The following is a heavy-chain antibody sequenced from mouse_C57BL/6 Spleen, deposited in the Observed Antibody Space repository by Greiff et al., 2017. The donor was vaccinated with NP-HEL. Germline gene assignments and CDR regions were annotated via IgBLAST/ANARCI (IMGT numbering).Heavy chain of an antibody. CDR3: ARYDYDGPYYFGY. V-gene: IGHV7-3*01. CDR1: GFTFTDYY. Sequence: EVKLMESGGGLVQPGGSLSLSCAASGFTFTDYYMSWVRQPPGKALEWLGFIRNKANGYTTEYSASVKGRFSISRDNSQSILYLQMKYLRTGNSATYYCARYDYDGPYYFGYWGHSTTLTVAS. CDR2: IRNKANGYTT. J-gene: IGHJ2*01. D-gene: IGHD2-3*01.